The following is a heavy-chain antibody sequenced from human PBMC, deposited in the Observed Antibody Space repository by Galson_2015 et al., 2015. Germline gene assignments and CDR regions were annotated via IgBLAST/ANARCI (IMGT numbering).Heavy chain of an antibody. J-gene: IGHJ4*02. CDR1: GYIFTSYG. CDR2: NSAYNGNT. CDR3: ATIDYGDKEGY. Sequence: GKGCCKASGYIFTSYGISWVRHAPAQGLEWMGWNSAYNGNTNYAQNLQGRVTMTADISTDTAYMDLSSLRSEDTDVYYCATIDYGDKEGYWGQGTLVTVSS. V-gene: IGHV1-18*01. D-gene: IGHD4-23*01.